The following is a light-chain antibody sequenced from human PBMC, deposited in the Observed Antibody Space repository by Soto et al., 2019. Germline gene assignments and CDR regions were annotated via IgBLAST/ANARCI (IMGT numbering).Light chain of an antibody. CDR2: GVS. CDR3: QHYGSSGMA. V-gene: IGKV3-20*01. J-gene: IGKJ1*01. Sequence: IVLTHSPGTLSLPPAERATLSCRASQSVSSSYLSWYQQKPGQTPRLHISGVSRRSTGIAERFSGRGFGTDLTLDISRLELNDVGVNYSQHYGSSGMAFGQATKV. CDR1: QSVSSSY.